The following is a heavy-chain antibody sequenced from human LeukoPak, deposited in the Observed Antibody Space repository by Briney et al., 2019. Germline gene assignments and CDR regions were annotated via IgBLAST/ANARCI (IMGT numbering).Heavy chain of an antibody. V-gene: IGHV1-18*01. CDR2: ISAYNGNT. J-gene: IGHJ2*01. CDR1: GYTFTSYG. Sequence: GASVKVSCKASGYTFTSYGISWVRQAPGQGLEWMGWISAYNGNTNYAQELQGRVTMTTDTSTSTAYMELRSLRSDDTAVYYCARCHYDSSGYYWYFDLWGRGTLVTVSS. CDR3: ARCHYDSSGYYWYFDL. D-gene: IGHD3-22*01.